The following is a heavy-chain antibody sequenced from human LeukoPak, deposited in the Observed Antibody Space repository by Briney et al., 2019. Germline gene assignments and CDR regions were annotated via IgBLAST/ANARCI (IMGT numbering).Heavy chain of an antibody. CDR1: GGSFSGYY. D-gene: IGHD3-10*01. CDR2: FYYSGST. J-gene: IGHJ5*02. Sequence: SETLSLTCAVYGGSFSGYYWSWIRQPPGKGLEWIGYFYYSGSTYYNPSLKSRVTISVDTSKNQLSLKLSSVTAADTAVYYCARESNYHGSGTGWFDPWGQGTLVTVSS. CDR3: ARESNYHGSGTGWFDP. V-gene: IGHV4-59*12.